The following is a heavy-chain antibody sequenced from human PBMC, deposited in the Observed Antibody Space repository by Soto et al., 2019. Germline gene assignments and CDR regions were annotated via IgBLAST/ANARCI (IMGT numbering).Heavy chain of an antibody. CDR2: INRDFNT. J-gene: IGHJ4*02. CDR1: GFTFSNHV. V-gene: IGHV3-48*01. D-gene: IGHD4-17*01. CDR3: VNVDYY. Sequence: EEQLVESGGGLVQPGGSLRLSCAASGFTFSNHVMNWVRQAPGRGLEWVSSINRDFNTYYADSVKGRFTISRDNAKDSLYLQMTSLRADDTAVYYCVNVDYYVGQGTLVTVSS.